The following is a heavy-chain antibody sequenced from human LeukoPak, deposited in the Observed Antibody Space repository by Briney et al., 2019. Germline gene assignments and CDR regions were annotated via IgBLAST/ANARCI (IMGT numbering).Heavy chain of an antibody. CDR2: ISGSGGGR. V-gene: IGHV3-23*01. CDR1: GFTFSSYA. D-gene: IGHD3-16*01. Sequence: PGGSLRLSCAASGFTFSSYAMSWVRQAPGKGLEWVLGISGSGGGRYYADSVKGRFTISRDNSKNTLYLQMNNLRAEDTAVYYCAKGVDASGIYYYFYMDVWGKGTTVTVSS. J-gene: IGHJ6*03. CDR3: AKGVDASGIYYYFYMDV.